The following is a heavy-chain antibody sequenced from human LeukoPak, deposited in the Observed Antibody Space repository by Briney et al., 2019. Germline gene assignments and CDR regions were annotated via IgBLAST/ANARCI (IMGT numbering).Heavy chain of an antibody. J-gene: IGHJ3*02. CDR2: INHSGST. D-gene: IGHD3-16*01. V-gene: IGHV4-34*01. CDR3: ARALMRSAFDI. CDR1: GGSFSGYY. Sequence: SETLSLTCAVYGGSFSGYYWSWIRQPPGKGLEWIGEINHSGSTNYNPSLKSRVTISVDTSKNQFSLKLSSVTAADTAVYYCARALMRSAFDIWGQGTMVTVSS.